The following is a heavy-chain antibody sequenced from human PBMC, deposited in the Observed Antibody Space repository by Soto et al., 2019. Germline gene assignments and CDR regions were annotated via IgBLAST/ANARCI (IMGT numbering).Heavy chain of an antibody. J-gene: IGHJ4*02. V-gene: IGHV3-23*01. CDR1: GFTLSSYF. CDR2: ISNSGGST. Sequence: EVQLLESGGGLVQPGGSLRLSCVASGFTLSSYFMTWVRQAPGKGLEWVSAISNSGGSTYYADSVKGRFTISRDNSKNTLYLQMNGLRAEDTAVYFCAKDLEKWLVQLGGLDSWGQGTLVTVSS. CDR3: AKDLEKWLVQLGGLDS. D-gene: IGHD6-19*01.